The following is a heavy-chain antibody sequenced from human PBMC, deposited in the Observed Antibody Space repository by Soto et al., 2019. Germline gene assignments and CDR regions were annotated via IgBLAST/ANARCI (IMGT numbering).Heavy chain of an antibody. J-gene: IGHJ3*02. D-gene: IGHD3-22*01. CDR2: ISYDGSNK. CDR3: ARPRRPNYYDSSGHKGGGAFDI. Sequence: PGGSLRLSCAASGFTFSSYAMHWVRQAPGKGLEWVAVISYDGSNKYYADSVKGRFTLSRDNSKNTLYLQMNSLRAEDTAVYYCARPRRPNYYDSSGHKGGGAFDIWGQGTMVTVSS. V-gene: IGHV3-30-3*01. CDR1: GFTFSSYA.